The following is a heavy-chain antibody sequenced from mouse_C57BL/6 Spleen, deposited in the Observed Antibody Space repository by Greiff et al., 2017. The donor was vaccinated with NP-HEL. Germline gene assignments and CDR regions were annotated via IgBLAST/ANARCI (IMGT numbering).Heavy chain of an antibody. CDR1: GYTFTDYY. J-gene: IGHJ4*01. D-gene: IGHD2-3*01. CDR3: ARGGYYVGMDY. V-gene: IGHV1-26*01. Sequence: EVQLQQSGPELVKPGASVKISCKASGYTFTDYYMNWVKQSHGKSLEWIGDINPNNGGTSYNQKFKGKATLTVDKSSSTAYMELRSLTSEDSAVYYCARGGYYVGMDYWGQGTSVTVSS. CDR2: INPNNGGT.